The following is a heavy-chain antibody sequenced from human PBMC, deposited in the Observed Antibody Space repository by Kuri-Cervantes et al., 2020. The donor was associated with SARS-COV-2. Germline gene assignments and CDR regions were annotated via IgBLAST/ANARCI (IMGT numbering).Heavy chain of an antibody. J-gene: IGHJ5*02. D-gene: IGHD2-2*01. CDR2: INPSGGST. CDR3: ARRGCSSTSCRAFDP. Sequence: ASVKVSCKASGYTFTSYYMHWVRQAPGQGLEWMGIINPSGGSTSYAQKFQGRVTMTRDTSTSTVYMELSSLRSEDTAVYYCARRGCSSTSCRAFDPWGQGTLVTVSS. V-gene: IGHV1-46*01. CDR1: GYTFTSYY.